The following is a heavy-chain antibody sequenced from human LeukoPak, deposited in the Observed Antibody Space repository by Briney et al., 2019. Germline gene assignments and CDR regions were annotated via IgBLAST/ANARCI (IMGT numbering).Heavy chain of an antibody. CDR1: GFSFTMYG. Sequence: PGRPLRLSCAASGFSFTMYGIHWVRQAPGKWLEWVAVISTDGNNEYYANSVKGRFTSSRDNSKNTVYLQMTSLRTEDTAVYYCAKDQIGWAPGYVSGPLDQWGQGTLVTVSS. V-gene: IGHV3-30*18. CDR2: ISTDGNNE. D-gene: IGHD6-19*01. CDR3: AKDQIGWAPGYVSGPLDQ. J-gene: IGHJ4*02.